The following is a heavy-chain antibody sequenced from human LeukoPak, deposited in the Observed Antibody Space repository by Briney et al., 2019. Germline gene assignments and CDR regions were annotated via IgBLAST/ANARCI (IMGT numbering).Heavy chain of an antibody. CDR2: IYPSDSNT. J-gene: IGHJ5*02. D-gene: IGHD5-12*01. CDR1: GYTFISYW. CDR3: ARGNVANWFGP. V-gene: IGHV5-51*01. Sequence: GESLKISCKGSGYTFISYWIVWVRHMPGKGLEWMEIIYPSDSNTRYNPSFEGQVTISADKSISTTYLHWSGLKASDSATYYCARGNVANWFGPWGQGTLVTVSS.